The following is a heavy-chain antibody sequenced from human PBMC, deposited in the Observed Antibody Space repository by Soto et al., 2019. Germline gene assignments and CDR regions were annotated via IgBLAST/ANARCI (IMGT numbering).Heavy chain of an antibody. D-gene: IGHD3-10*01. V-gene: IGHV1-18*01. CDR2: ISAYNGDT. Sequence: QVQLVQSGAEVKMPGASVKVSCKASGYTFTNYGFSWVRQAPGQGLQWVGWISAYNGDTNYAQRFQGRGTLTTDTSTTTAYMELRSLTSDDTAVYYCARDPPKSYGSGKGDYWGQGTPVTVSS. J-gene: IGHJ4*02. CDR3: ARDPPKSYGSGKGDY. CDR1: GYTFTNYG.